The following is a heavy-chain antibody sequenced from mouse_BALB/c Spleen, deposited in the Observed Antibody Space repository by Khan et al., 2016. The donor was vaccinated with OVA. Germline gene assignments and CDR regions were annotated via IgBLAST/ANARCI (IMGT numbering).Heavy chain of an antibody. CDR1: GFTFSSFG. J-gene: IGHJ1*01. V-gene: IGHV5-17*02. CDR2: ISSGSSTI. CDR3: ARSRYDRWDFDV. Sequence: EVELVESGGGLVQPGGSRKLSCAASGFTFSSFGMHWVRQAPEKGLEWVAYISSGSSTIYYADTVKGRFTISRDNPKNTLFLQMTSLRSEDTAMYYCARSRYDRWDFDVWGAGTTVTVSS. D-gene: IGHD2-14*01.